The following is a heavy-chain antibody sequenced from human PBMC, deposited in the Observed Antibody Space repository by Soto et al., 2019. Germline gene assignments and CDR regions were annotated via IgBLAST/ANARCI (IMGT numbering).Heavy chain of an antibody. D-gene: IGHD3-3*01. CDR2: IYYSGST. J-gene: IGHJ6*02. Sequence: PSETLSLTCTVSGGSISSYYWSWIRQPPGKGLEWIGYIYYSGSTNYNPSLNSRVNISVDTSKNQFSLQLSSVTAADTAVYYCAQGGAHSPSNTIFGVVNPAVGYYGMDVWGQGTTVTVSS. CDR1: GGSISSYY. V-gene: IGHV4-59*01. CDR3: AQGGAHSPSNTIFGVVNPAVGYYGMDV.